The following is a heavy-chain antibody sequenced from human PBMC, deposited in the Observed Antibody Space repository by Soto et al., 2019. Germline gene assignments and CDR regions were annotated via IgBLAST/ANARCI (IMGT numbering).Heavy chain of an antibody. CDR3: ARVEADFSGSVWFDP. D-gene: IGHD3-3*01. J-gene: IGHJ5*02. V-gene: IGHV1-46*03. CDR2: INPSGGST. CDR1: GYTFTSYA. Sequence: ASVKVSCEASGYTFTSYAMHWVRQAPGQRLEWMGWINPSGGSTSYAQKFQGRVTMTRDTSTSTVYMELSSLRSEDTAVYYCARVEADFSGSVWFDPWGQGTLVTVSS.